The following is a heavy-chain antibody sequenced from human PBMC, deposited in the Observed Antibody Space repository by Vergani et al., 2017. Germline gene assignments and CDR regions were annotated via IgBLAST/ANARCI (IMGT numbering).Heavy chain of an antibody. V-gene: IGHV3-30*03. CDR1: GFTSSYYG. Sequence: QVHLVETGGGVVQPGRSLRLSCVVSGFTSSYYGMYWVRQAPGKGLECVAVISYDGTQKYYADSVKGRFTISRDNSKSTLYLQMNSLRTEDTAVYYCATKSCGTPGCQIGYFREWGQGTLVTVSS. J-gene: IGHJ1*01. CDR3: ATKSCGTPGCQIGYFRE. CDR2: ISYDGTQK. D-gene: IGHD1-1*01.